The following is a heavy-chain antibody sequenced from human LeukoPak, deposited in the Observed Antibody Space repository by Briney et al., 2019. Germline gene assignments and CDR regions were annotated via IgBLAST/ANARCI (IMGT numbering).Heavy chain of an antibody. CDR2: INQRRNT. CDR1: SGSFSGYY. D-gene: IGHD6-19*01. J-gene: IGHJ2*01. CDR3: ARHGWHAWYFDL. V-gene: IGHV4-34*01. Sequence: SETLSLTCAVYSGSFSGYYWSWIRQPPGKGLEWIGEINQRRNTNYNPSLKSRVTISIDTSKNQFSLKLSSVTAADTAVYYCARHGWHAWYFDLWGRGTLVTVSS.